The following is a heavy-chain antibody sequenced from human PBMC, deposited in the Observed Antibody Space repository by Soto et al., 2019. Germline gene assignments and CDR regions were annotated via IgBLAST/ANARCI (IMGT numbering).Heavy chain of an antibody. D-gene: IGHD3-22*01. J-gene: IGHJ2*01. CDR2: IIPIFGTA. V-gene: IGHV1-69*06. Sequence: SVKVSCKASEDTFRNYAISWVRQAPGQGLEWMGGIIPIFGTANYAQKFQGRVTITADTSANTVYLELSSLRSEDTAVYYCASTKHDSSAYYYWYLGLWGRGTLVTGSS. CDR1: EDTFRNYA. CDR3: ASTKHDSSAYYYWYLGL.